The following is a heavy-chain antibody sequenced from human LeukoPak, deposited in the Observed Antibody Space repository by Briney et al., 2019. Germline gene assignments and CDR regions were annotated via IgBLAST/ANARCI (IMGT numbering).Heavy chain of an antibody. Sequence: SGGSLRLSCAASGFTFSSYGLHWVRQAPGKGLEWVAGMSYDGSNKYYADSVKGRFTISRDNSKSTLYLQMNSLRAEDTAVYYCAKVFPTATTFYYFDYWGQGTLVTVSS. V-gene: IGHV3-30*18. J-gene: IGHJ4*02. CDR1: GFTFSSYG. D-gene: IGHD4-17*01. CDR2: MSYDGSNK. CDR3: AKVFPTATTFYYFDY.